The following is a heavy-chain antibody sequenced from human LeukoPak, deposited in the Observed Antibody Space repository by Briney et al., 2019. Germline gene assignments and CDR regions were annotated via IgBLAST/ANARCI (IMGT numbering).Heavy chain of an antibody. V-gene: IGHV3-48*02. CDR1: GFTFSDYG. Sequence: GGSLRLSCAASGFTFSDYGMNWVRQAPGKGLEWVSYIDGSGDTIYYADSVKGRFTISRDNANNSLDLQMNSLRDEDTAVYYCSRRFDCWGQGTLVTVSS. J-gene: IGHJ4*02. CDR3: SRRFDC. CDR2: IDGSGDTI.